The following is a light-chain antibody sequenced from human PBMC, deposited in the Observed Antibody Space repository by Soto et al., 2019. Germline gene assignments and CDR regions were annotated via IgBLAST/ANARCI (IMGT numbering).Light chain of an antibody. Sequence: SGLTQSPGTLSLSPGERATLSCRASQSVSSSYLAWYQQKPGQAPRLLIYGASSRATGIPDRFSGSGSGTEFTLTISSLQSEDFAVYYCQQYNNWPWTFGQGTKVDTK. CDR3: QQYNNWPWT. CDR1: QSVSSSY. J-gene: IGKJ1*01. CDR2: GAS. V-gene: IGKV3-20*01.